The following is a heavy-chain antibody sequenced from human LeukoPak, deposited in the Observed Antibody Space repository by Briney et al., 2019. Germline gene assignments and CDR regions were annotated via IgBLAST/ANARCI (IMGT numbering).Heavy chain of an antibody. CDR2: INSDGSST. J-gene: IGHJ4*02. V-gene: IGHV3-74*01. Sequence: SGGSLRLSCAASGFTFSSYWMHWVRQAPGKGLVWVSRINSDGSSTSYADSVKGRFTISRDNAKNTLYLQMNSLRAEDTAVCYCARDRVRGVLGFDYWGQGTLVTVSS. CDR1: GFTFSSYW. D-gene: IGHD1-26*01. CDR3: ARDRVRGVLGFDY.